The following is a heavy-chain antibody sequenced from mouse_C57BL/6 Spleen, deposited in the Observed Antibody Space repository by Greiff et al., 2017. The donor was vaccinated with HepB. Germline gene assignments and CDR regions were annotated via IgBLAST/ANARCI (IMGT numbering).Heavy chain of an antibody. CDR2: IHPSDSDT. CDR3: AVQIRLRGLGAMDY. J-gene: IGHJ4*01. D-gene: IGHD3-2*02. V-gene: IGHV1-74*01. Sequence: VQLQQPGAELVKPGASVKVSCKASGYTFTSYWMHWVKQRPGQGLEWIGRIHPSDSDTNYNQKFKGKATLTVDKSSSTAYMQLSSLTSEDSAVYYCAVQIRLRGLGAMDYWGQGTSVTVSS. CDR1: GYTFTSYW.